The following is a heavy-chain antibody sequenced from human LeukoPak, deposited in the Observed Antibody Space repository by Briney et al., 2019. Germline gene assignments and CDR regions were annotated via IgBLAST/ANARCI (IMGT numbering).Heavy chain of an antibody. CDR2: VVGNGGTT. V-gene: IGHV3-64*01. CDR1: GFTFTTYT. Sequence: GGSLRLSCAASGFTFTTYTIHWVRQAPGKGLEYVSAVVGNGGTTYYANSVKGRFTISRDNSKNTVYLQMGSLRAEDTAVYYCARERAFYYFDYWGQGALVNVSS. CDR3: ARERAFYYFDY. J-gene: IGHJ4*02.